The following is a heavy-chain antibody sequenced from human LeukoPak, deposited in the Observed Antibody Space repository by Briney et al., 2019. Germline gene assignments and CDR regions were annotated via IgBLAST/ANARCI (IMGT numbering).Heavy chain of an antibody. CDR1: GFTFSNAW. J-gene: IGHJ4*02. CDR3: TTTGTAMADFDY. V-gene: IGHV3-15*01. Sequence: GGSLRLSCAASGFTFSNAWMSRVRQAPGKGLEWVGRIKNKTDGGTTDYAAPVKGRFTISRDDSKNTLYLQMNSLKTEDTAVYYCTTTGTAMADFDYWGQGTLVTVSS. CDR2: IKNKTDGGTT. D-gene: IGHD5-18*01.